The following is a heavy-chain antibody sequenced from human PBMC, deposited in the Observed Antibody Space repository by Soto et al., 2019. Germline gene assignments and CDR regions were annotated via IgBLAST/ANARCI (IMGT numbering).Heavy chain of an antibody. CDR1: GFTFGNVA. V-gene: IGHV3-23*01. CDR3: AKLYWNPRYFDS. J-gene: IGHJ4*02. Sequence: GGSLRLSCAASGFTFGNVAMAWVRQAPGKGLEWVSSVSDNGGNTDYADSARGRFTLSRDNSKNTLYLQMNHLKAEDTAVYYCAKLYWNPRYFDSWGQGARVTVSS. CDR2: VSDNGGNT. D-gene: IGHD1-1*01.